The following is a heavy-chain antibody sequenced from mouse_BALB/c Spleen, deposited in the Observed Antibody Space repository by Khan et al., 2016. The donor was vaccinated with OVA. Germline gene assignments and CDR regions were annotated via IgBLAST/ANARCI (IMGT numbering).Heavy chain of an antibody. V-gene: IGHV9-2-1*01. CDR3: ARDRYDYFDY. CDR1: GYTFTDYS. J-gene: IGHJ2*01. Sequence: QIQLVQSGPELKKPGASVKISCKASGYTFTDYSMHWVKQAPGKGLKWMGWINTETGYPTYADDFKGRFTFSLETSASTAYLQLNNLKNEDTATYFCARDRYDYFDYWGQGTTLTVSS. CDR2: INTETGYP. D-gene: IGHD2-14*01.